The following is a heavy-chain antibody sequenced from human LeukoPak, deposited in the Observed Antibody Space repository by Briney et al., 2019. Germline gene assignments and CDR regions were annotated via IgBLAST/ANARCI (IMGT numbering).Heavy chain of an antibody. J-gene: IGHJ4*02. D-gene: IGHD3-9*01. CDR2: ISSSSSYI. V-gene: IGHV3-21*01. CDR1: GFTFRNYW. Sequence: GGSLRLSCAASGFTFRNYWMSWVRQAPGKGLEWVSSISSSSSYIYYADSVKGRFTISRDNAKNSLYLQMNSLRAEDTAVYYCARILTGYYSFDYWGQGTLVTVSS. CDR3: ARILTGYYSFDY.